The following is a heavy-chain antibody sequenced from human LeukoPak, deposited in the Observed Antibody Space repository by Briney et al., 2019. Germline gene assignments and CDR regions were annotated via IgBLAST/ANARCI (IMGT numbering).Heavy chain of an antibody. D-gene: IGHD6-19*01. J-gene: IGHJ4*02. CDR1: GFTFSSYS. CDR2: ISSSSSYI. V-gene: IGHV3-21*01. CDR3: ARDDSYSSGWYTFDY. Sequence: KPGGSLRLSCAASGFTFSSYSMNWVRQAPGKGPEWVSSISSSSSYIYYADSVKGRFTISRDNAKNSLYLQMNSLRAEDTAVYYCARDDSYSSGWYTFDYWGQGTLVTVSS.